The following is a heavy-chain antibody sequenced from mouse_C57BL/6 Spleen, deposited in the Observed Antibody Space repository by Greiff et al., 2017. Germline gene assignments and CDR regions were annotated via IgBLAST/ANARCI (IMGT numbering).Heavy chain of an antibody. V-gene: IGHV14-1*01. J-gene: IGHJ2*01. D-gene: IGHD1-1*01. Sequence: VQLKQSGAELVRPGASVKLSCTASGFNIKDYYMHWVKQRPEQGLEWIGRIDPEDGDTEYAPKFQGKATMTADTSSNTAYLQLSSLTSEDTSVYYCTPNYGISSYYFDYWGQGTTLTVSS. CDR3: TPNYGISSYYFDY. CDR1: GFNIKDYY. CDR2: IDPEDGDT.